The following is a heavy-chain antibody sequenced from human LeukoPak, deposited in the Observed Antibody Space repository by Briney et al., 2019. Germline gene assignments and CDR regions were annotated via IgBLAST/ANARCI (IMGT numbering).Heavy chain of an antibody. V-gene: IGHV3-23*01. D-gene: IGHD6-19*01. J-gene: IGHJ4*02. CDR3: AKDNRRHYTSGPNPDSLH. CDR1: GFSFNNYA. CDR2: VSPAYGRT. Sequence: GGSLRLSCSASGFSFNNYAMSWIRQAPGKGLTWVSLVSPAYGRTYYADSVKGRFTISRDNAKNSLYLQMNSLRVEDTAFYYCAKDNRRHYTSGPNPDSLHWGQGALVTVSS.